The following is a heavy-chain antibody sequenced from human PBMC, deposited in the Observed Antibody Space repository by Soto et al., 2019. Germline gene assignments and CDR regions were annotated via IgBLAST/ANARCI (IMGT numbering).Heavy chain of an antibody. J-gene: IGHJ4*02. D-gene: IGHD3-16*01. Sequence: GGSLRLSCAASGFTFSSYAMTWVRQAPGKGLEWVSSISGSGISTYYADSVKGRFTISRDNSKNTLYLQMNSPRAEDAAVYYCAKSAGSNAYYPNDYWGQGTLVTVSS. V-gene: IGHV3-23*01. CDR3: AKSAGSNAYYPNDY. CDR1: GFTFSSYA. CDR2: ISGSGIST.